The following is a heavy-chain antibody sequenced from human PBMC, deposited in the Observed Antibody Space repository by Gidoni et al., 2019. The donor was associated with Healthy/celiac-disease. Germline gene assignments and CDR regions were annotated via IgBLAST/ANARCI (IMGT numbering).Heavy chain of an antibody. V-gene: IGHV4-59*01. CDR2: IYYSGST. CDR3: ARDSWDCSGGSCYVGEFDY. J-gene: IGHJ4*02. D-gene: IGHD2-15*01. CDR1: GGSISRYY. Sequence: QVQLQESGPGLVKPSETLSLTCTVPGGSISRYYWSWIRQPPGKRLEWIGYIYYSGSTNYNPSLKSRVTISVDTSKNQFSLKLSSVTAADTAVYYCARDSWDCSGGSCYVGEFDYWGQGTLVTVSS.